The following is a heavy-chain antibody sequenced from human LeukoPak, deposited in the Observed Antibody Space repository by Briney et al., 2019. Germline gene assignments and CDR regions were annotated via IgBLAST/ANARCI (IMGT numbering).Heavy chain of an antibody. J-gene: IGHJ4*02. Sequence: ASVKVSCKASGYTFTSYYMHWVRQAPGQGLEWMGIINPSGGSTSYAQKFQGRVTMTRDTSTSTVYMELSSLRSEDTAVYYCARDLDNYDYVWGSYRYTGYFDYWGQGTLVTVSS. CDR3: ARDLDNYDYVWGSYRYTGYFDY. CDR1: GYTFTSYY. CDR2: INPSGGST. D-gene: IGHD3-16*02. V-gene: IGHV1-46*01.